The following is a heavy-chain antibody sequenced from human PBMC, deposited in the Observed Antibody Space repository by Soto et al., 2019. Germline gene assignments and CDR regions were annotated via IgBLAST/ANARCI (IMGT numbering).Heavy chain of an antibody. Sequence: SETLSLTCTVSGGSISSYYWSWIRQPPGKGLEWIGYIYYSGSTNYNPSLKGRVTISVDTSKNQFSLRLSSVTAADTAVYYCAGSIAARPGGYGMDVWGQGTTVTVSS. D-gene: IGHD6-6*01. CDR3: AGSIAARPGGYGMDV. CDR2: IYYSGST. V-gene: IGHV4-59*01. CDR1: GGSISSYY. J-gene: IGHJ6*02.